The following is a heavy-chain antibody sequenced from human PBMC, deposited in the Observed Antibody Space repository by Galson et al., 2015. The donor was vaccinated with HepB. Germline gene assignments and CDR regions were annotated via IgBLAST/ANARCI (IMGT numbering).Heavy chain of an antibody. D-gene: IGHD3-10*02. CDR3: VRHNPTLFGAFES. CDR2: IYSGGTT. J-gene: IGHJ3*02. CDR1: GFTVSNNY. Sequence: SLRLSCAASGFTVSNNYMSWVRQAPGKGLEWVSVIYSGGTTYYVDSVKGRFTISRDSSKNTLYFQMNSLRTDDTALYYCVRHNPTLFGAFESWGPGTMVTVSP. V-gene: IGHV3-53*01.